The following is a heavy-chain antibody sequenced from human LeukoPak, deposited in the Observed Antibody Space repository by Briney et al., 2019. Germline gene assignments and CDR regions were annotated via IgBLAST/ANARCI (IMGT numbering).Heavy chain of an antibody. CDR3: SSGYDALDI. J-gene: IGHJ3*02. CDR1: GYTFTTYD. D-gene: IGHD3-10*01. V-gene: IGHV1-8*01. CDR2: MDAKSGKT. Sequence: GASVKVSCKTSGYTFTTYDINWVRQAPGQGLEWMGGMDAKSGKTAYSQKFLGRVTITRNTSISTAYMEVSSLRSEDTAVYYYSSGYDALDIWGQGTKVTVS.